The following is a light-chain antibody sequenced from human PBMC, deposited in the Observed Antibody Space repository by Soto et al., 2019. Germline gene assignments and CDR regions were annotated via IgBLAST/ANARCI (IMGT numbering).Light chain of an antibody. CDR1: QNIDDY. CDR3: QQSYSTPRT. Sequence: DIQMTQSPSSLSASVGDRVTITCRASQNIDDYLNWYRQEAGKAPKLLISAAFSLQSGVPSRFSGSGSGTDFTLTISSLQPEDFATYYCQQSYSTPRTVGQGTKVDSK. V-gene: IGKV1-39*01. CDR2: AAF. J-gene: IGKJ2*01.